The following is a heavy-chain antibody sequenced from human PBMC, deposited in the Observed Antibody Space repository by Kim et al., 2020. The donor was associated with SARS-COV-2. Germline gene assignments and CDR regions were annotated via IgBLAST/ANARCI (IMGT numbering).Heavy chain of an antibody. V-gene: IGHV3-11*06. D-gene: IGHD3-16*01. J-gene: IGHJ4*02. CDR3: ARNRRREGYDVCLTLDS. Sequence: VRGRFSISRDNAKNSLYLQMNSLRAEDTAVYYGARNRRREGYDVCLTLDSWGQGTLVTVSS.